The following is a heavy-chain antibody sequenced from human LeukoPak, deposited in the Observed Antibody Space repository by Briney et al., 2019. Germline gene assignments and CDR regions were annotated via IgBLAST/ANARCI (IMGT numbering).Heavy chain of an antibody. J-gene: IGHJ6*02. CDR2: IYYSGST. V-gene: IGHV4-59*01. D-gene: IGHD4-17*01. CDR3: AREDYEDYYYGMDV. CDR1: GGSISSYY. Sequence: SETLSLTCTVSGGSISSYYWSWIRQPPGKGLEWIGYIYYSGSTNYNPSLKSRVTISVDTSKNQFSLKLSSVTAADTAVYYCAREDYEDYYYGMDVWGQGTTVPVS.